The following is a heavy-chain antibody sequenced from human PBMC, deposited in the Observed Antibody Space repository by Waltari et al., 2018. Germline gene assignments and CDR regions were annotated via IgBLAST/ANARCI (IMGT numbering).Heavy chain of an antibody. Sequence: QVQLQESGPGLVKASETLSLTCTVSGRSISSYYWTWIRQPAGKGLVWIGRMYTSGSTNYNPSLKSRVTMSVDMSKNQFSLKLSSVTAADTAVYYCASFTRGGFFEGSAMDVWGKGATVTVSS. V-gene: IGHV4-4*07. CDR1: GRSISSYY. D-gene: IGHD3-16*01. CDR2: MYTSGST. CDR3: ASFTRGGFFEGSAMDV. J-gene: IGHJ6*04.